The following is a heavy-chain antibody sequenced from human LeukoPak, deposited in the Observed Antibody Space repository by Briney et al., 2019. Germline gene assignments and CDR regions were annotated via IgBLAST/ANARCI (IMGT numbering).Heavy chain of an antibody. V-gene: IGHV4-59*01. Sequence: SETLSLTCTVSGGSIGSYYWSWIRQPPGKGLEWIGYISYRGTTNYNPSLKSRVTISVDTSKNQFFLKLSSATAADTAVYYCARASETATIVDYWGQGTLVTVSS. D-gene: IGHD5-24*01. J-gene: IGHJ4*02. CDR2: ISYRGTT. CDR3: ARASETATIVDY. CDR1: GGSIGSYY.